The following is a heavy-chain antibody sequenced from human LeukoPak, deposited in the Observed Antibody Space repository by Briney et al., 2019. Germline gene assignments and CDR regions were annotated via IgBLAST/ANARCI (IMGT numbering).Heavy chain of an antibody. D-gene: IGHD1-1*01. CDR2: IKSKTDGGTT. Sequence: GGSLRLSCAASGFTFSSYSMNWVRQAPGKGLEWVGRIKSKTDGGTTDYAAPVKGRFTISRDDSKNTLYLQMNSLKSEDTAVYYCTTDPMVGYNSWGRLDYWGQGTLVTVSS. CDR1: GFTFSSYS. V-gene: IGHV3-15*01. J-gene: IGHJ4*02. CDR3: TTDPMVGYNSWGRLDY.